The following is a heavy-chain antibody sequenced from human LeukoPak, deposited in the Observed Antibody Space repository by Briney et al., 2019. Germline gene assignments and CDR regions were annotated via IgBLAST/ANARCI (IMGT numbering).Heavy chain of an antibody. CDR1: GFTFSSYG. V-gene: IGHV3-30*02. Sequence: GGSLRLSCAASGFTFSSYGMHWVRQAPGKGLEWVAFIRYDGSNKYYADSVKGRFTISRDNSKNTLYLQMNSLRAEDTAVYYCAKDKAMYSSGWTYYFDYWGQGTLVTVSS. CDR3: AKDKAMYSSGWTYYFDY. J-gene: IGHJ4*02. D-gene: IGHD6-19*01. CDR2: IRYDGSNK.